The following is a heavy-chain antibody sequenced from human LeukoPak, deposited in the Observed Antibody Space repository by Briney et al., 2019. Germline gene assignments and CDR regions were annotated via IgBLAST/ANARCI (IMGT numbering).Heavy chain of an antibody. CDR1: GFTFDDYA. CDR3: AKDGVGYIDY. V-gene: IGHV3-9*01. D-gene: IGHD2-8*01. Sequence: PGGSLRLSCAASGFTFDDYAMHWVRQAPGKGLEWASGISWNSGSIGYADSVKGRFTISRDNAKNSLYLQMNSLRAEDTALYYCAKDGVGYIDYWGQGTLVTVSS. CDR2: ISWNSGSI. J-gene: IGHJ4*02.